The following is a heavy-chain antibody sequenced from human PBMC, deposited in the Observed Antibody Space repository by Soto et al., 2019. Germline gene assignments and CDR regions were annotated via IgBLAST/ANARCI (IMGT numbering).Heavy chain of an antibody. V-gene: IGHV1-18*01. D-gene: IGHD4-17*01. CDR1: GYTFTSYG. CDR2: ISAYNGNT. Sequence: ASVTVSCTASGYTFTSYGISWVRQAPGQGLEWMGWISAYNGNTNYAQKLQGRVTMTTDTSTSTAYMELRSLRSDDTAVYYCARVMAYGDSYDYWGQGTLVTVSS. CDR3: ARVMAYGDSYDY. J-gene: IGHJ4*02.